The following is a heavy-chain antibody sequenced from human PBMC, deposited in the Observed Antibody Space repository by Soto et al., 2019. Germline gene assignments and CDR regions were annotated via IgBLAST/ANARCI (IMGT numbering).Heavy chain of an antibody. CDR1: GDSISRNGNY. V-gene: IGHV4-61*05. Sequence: PSETLSLTCTVSGDSISRNGNYWSWIRQHPGKGLEWIGYIYYSGSTYYTPSLESRVTISVDTSKNQISLNLISVTAADTAVYYCARYQQYFQHWGQGTLVTVSS. J-gene: IGHJ1*01. CDR3: ARYQQYFQH. CDR2: IYYSGST.